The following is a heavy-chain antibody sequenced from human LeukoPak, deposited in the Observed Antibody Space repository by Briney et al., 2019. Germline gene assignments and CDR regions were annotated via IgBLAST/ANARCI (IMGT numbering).Heavy chain of an antibody. D-gene: IGHD6-13*01. V-gene: IGHV5-51*01. CDR3: ARLSSPPGWYYYGMDV. CDR1: GYSFTSYW. CDR2: IYPGDSDT. Sequence: GESLKTSCKGSGYSFTSYWIGWVRQMPGKGLEWMGIIYPGDSDTRYSPSFQGQVTISADKSISTAYLQWSSLKASDTAMYYCARLSSPPGWYYYGMDVWGQGTTVTVSS. J-gene: IGHJ6*02.